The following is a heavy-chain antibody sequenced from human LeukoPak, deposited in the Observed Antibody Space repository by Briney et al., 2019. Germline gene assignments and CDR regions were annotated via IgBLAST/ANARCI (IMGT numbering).Heavy chain of an antibody. CDR1: GYTFTSYD. J-gene: IGHJ6*02. Sequence: ASVTVSCTASGYTFTSYDIHWVRQATGQGLEWMGWMNPNSGNTGYAQKFQGRVTMTRNTSISTAYMELRSLRSDDTAVYYCARDTQLSSGYGDRDYYYYGMDVWGQGTTVTVSS. CDR3: ARDTQLSSGYGDRDYYYYGMDV. D-gene: IGHD3-22*01. CDR2: MNPNSGNT. V-gene: IGHV1-8*01.